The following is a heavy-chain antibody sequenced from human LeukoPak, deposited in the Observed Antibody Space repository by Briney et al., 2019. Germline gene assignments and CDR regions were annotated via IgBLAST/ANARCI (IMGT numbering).Heavy chain of an antibody. CDR1: GGPISSGDYY. CDR2: SYYSGST. J-gene: IGHJ6*02. D-gene: IGHD3-10*01. V-gene: IGHV4-30-4*01. Sequence: SETLSLTCAVSGGPISSGDYYWSWIRQPPGKGLEWIGYSYYSGSTYYNPSLKSRVTISVDTSKNQFSLKLSSVTAADTAVYYCARSFTMIRGVITYGMDVWGQGTTVTVSS. CDR3: ARSFTMIRGVITYGMDV.